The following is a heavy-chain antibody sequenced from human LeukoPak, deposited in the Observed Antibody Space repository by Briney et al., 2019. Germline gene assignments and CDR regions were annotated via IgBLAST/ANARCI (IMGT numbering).Heavy chain of an antibody. D-gene: IGHD4-17*01. V-gene: IGHV4-59*01. Sequence: PSETLSLTCTVSGGSISSYYWSWIRQPPGKGLEWIGYIYYSGSTNYNPSLKSRVTISVDTSKNQFSLKLSSVTAADTAVYYCARGTPDDYGDYEGAFDIWGQGTMVTVSS. CDR3: ARGTPDDYGDYEGAFDI. CDR1: GGSISSYY. J-gene: IGHJ3*02. CDR2: IYYSGST.